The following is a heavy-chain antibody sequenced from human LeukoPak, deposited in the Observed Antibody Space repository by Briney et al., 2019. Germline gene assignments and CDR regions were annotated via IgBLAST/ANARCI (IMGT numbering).Heavy chain of an antibody. V-gene: IGHV1-18*01. CDR1: GYSLTSYG. Sequence: GASVKVSCKASGYSLTSYGISWVRQAPGQGLEWMGWINANNGNTNYARKFQGRVTLTTDTSTSTAYMEMRSLRSDDTAVFYCARGLGSVVATVSDWGQGTLVAVSS. CDR3: ARGLGSVVATVSD. D-gene: IGHD5-12*01. CDR2: INANNGNT. J-gene: IGHJ4*02.